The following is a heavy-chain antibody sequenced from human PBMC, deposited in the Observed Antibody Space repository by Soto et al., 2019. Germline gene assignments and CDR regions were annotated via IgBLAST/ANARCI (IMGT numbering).Heavy chain of an antibody. CDR3: ARDSKSSSPRGGAFDI. CDR2: IYYSGST. CDR1: GGSISSGGYY. J-gene: IGHJ3*02. Sequence: LSLTCTVSGGSISSGGYYWSWIRQHPVKGLEWIGYIYYSGSTYYNPSLKSRVTISVDTSKNQFSLKLSSVTAADTAVYYCARDSKSSSPRGGAFDIWGQGTMVTVSS. V-gene: IGHV4-31*03. D-gene: IGHD6-6*01.